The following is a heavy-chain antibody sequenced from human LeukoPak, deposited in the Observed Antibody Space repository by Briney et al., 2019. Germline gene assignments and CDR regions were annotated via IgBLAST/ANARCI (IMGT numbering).Heavy chain of an antibody. Sequence: ASVKVSCKPPLYTFTDHYIHWVSQAPGQGREWMGWINPNSGGTKYAQKFQGRVTMTRDTSTSTAYMELSRLRSDDTAIYYCARVNTVVSWFDPWGQGTLVTVSS. CDR3: ARVNTVVSWFDP. V-gene: IGHV1-2*02. D-gene: IGHD2-2*02. J-gene: IGHJ5*02. CDR1: LYTFTDHY. CDR2: INPNSGGT.